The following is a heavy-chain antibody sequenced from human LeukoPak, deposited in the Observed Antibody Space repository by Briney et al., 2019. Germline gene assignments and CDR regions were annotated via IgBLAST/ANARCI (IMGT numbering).Heavy chain of an antibody. Sequence: PGGSLRLSCAATGFTFTSYAMTWVRQAPGKGLEWVSTIRASGDSTYYADSVKGRLTISRDNSENTLYLQMNSLRAEDTAVYYCANGGVAGPIFDYWGQGTLVTVSS. CDR2: IRASGDST. D-gene: IGHD6-19*01. CDR3: ANGGVAGPIFDY. CDR1: GFTFTSYA. V-gene: IGHV3-23*01. J-gene: IGHJ4*02.